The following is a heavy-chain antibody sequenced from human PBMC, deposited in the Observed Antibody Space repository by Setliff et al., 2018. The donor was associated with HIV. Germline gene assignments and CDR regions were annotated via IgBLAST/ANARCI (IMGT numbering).Heavy chain of an antibody. J-gene: IGHJ6*02. D-gene: IGHD1-26*01. CDR3: ARGYSGYVGFTSMDV. CDR2: IYTSGST. CDR1: GGSISSGTYY. V-gene: IGHV4-61*02. Sequence: PSETLSLTCTVSGGSISSGTYYWSWIRQHAGKGLEWIGRIYTSGSTNYNPSLKTRVTLSVDTSKNQFSLRLSSVTAADTAVYYCARGYSGYVGFTSMDVWGQGTTVTVSS.